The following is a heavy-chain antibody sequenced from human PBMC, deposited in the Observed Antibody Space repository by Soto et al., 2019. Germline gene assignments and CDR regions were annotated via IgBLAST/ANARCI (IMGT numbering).Heavy chain of an antibody. CDR3: ARDMSGGSYNYYYGMDV. V-gene: IGHV3-23*01. D-gene: IGHD1-26*01. CDR1: GFSFSSYA. Sequence: EVQLLESGGGLGQPGGSLRLSCAASGFSFSSYAMTWVRQAPGRGLEWVSAISGSGSPTYYADSVKGRFTISRDNSKTTRHLQMNSLRADYTAVYYCARDMSGGSYNYYYGMDVWGQGTTVTVSS. J-gene: IGHJ6*02. CDR2: ISGSGSPT.